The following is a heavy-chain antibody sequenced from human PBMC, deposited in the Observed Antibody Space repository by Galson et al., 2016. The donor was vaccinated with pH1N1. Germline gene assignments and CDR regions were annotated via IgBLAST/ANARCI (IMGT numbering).Heavy chain of an antibody. Sequence: SVKVSCKVSGGPFKTYTFSWVRQAPGQGLEWMARIIPMFGTTKYAQNLQDRVTTTADESTGTVYMELNSLTSEDTAVHYCARDVRTYYISWTDAFDIWGQGTMVIVSS. CDR2: IIPMFGTT. V-gene: IGHV1-69*13. D-gene: IGHD3-10*01. CDR1: GGPFKTYT. J-gene: IGHJ3*02. CDR3: ARDVRTYYISWTDAFDI.